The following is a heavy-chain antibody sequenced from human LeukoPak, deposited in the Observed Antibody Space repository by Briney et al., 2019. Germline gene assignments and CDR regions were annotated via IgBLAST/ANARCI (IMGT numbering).Heavy chain of an antibody. V-gene: IGHV3-23*01. Sequence: QTGGSLRLSCAASGFTFSSYAMSWVRQAPGKGLEWVSAISGSGGSTYYADSVKGRFTISRDNSKNTLYLQMNSLRAEDTAVYYCAKAFRGYSYGLFDYWGQGTLVTVSS. D-gene: IGHD5-18*01. J-gene: IGHJ4*02. CDR2: ISGSGGST. CDR1: GFTFSSYA. CDR3: AKAFRGYSYGLFDY.